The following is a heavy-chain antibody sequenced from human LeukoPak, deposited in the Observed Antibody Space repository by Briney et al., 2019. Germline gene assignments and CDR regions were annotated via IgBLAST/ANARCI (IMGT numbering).Heavy chain of an antibody. V-gene: IGHV3-7*02. CDR3: AITGGPTVTAFDL. CDR2: INHDGGDK. J-gene: IGHJ4*02. Sequence: GSLRLSFVASGXIFRNYWMSWVRQAPGKGLEWVANINHDGGDKNYVDSVKGRFTISRDNAKSSLYLQMNSLRVEDTAVYYCAITGGPTVTAFDLWGQGILVTVSS. CDR1: GXIFRNYW. D-gene: IGHD4-17*01.